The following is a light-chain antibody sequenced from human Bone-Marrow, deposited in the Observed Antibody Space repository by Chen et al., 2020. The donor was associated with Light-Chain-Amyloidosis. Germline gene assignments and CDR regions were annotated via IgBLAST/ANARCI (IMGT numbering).Light chain of an antibody. V-gene: IGLV3-25*03. Sequence: SYELTQPPSLSVSPGPPARITCSADPLPKQFAYWYQQRPGQAPLLVIHKDTVRPSGIPERFSGSSSGTTVTLTISGVQAEDEADYYCQSTDDSGSWVFGGGTKLTVL. CDR2: KDT. CDR3: QSTDDSGSWV. J-gene: IGLJ3*02. CDR1: PLPKQF.